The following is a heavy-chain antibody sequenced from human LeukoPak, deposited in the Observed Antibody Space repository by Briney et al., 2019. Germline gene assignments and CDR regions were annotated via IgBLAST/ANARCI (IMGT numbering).Heavy chain of an antibody. CDR3: ARLGGSYYYYMDV. Sequence: PGGSLRLSCAASGFTFDDYGMSWVRQAPGKGLEWVSGINWNGGSTGYADSVKGRFTISRDNAKSFLYLQMNSLRAEDTALYYCARLGGSYYYYMDVWGKGTTVTVSS. J-gene: IGHJ6*03. D-gene: IGHD3-10*01. CDR1: GFTFDDYG. V-gene: IGHV3-20*04. CDR2: INWNGGST.